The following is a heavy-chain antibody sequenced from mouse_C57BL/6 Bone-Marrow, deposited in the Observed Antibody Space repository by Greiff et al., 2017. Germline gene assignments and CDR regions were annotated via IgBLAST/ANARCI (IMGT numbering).Heavy chain of an antibody. CDR1: GYSITSDY. D-gene: IGHD2-1*01. J-gene: IGHJ3*01. CDR2: ISYSGST. CDR3: ARWGGNYPWFAY. V-gene: IGHV3-8*01. Sequence: EVQGVESGPGLAKPSQTLSLTCSVTGYSITSDYWNWFRKFPGNKLEYMGYISYSGSTYYNPSLKSRISITRDTSKNQYYLQLNSVTTEDTATYYCARWGGNYPWFAYWGQGTLVTVSA.